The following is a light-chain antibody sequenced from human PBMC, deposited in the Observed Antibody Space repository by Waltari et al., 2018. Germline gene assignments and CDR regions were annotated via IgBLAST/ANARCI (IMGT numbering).Light chain of an antibody. V-gene: IGLV1-40*01. CDR3: QSYDSSLGLV. J-gene: IGLJ3*02. Sequence: QSVLTPPPSVSGVPAQTLPMSCTGSSSNIGASYAAQWYQQVPGTPPRLLIYGNFNRPSGVPDRFSASKSGASASLAITGLQAEDEADYYCQSYDSSLGLVFGGGTKLTVL. CDR2: GNF. CDR1: SSNIGASYA.